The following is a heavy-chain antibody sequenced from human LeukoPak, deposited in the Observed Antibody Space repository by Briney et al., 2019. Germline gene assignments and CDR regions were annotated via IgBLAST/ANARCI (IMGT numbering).Heavy chain of an antibody. CDR2: INPNSGGT. CDR1: GYTFTSYY. CDR3: ARVLGFGIAARGNFDY. J-gene: IGHJ4*02. D-gene: IGHD6-6*01. Sequence: GASVKVSCKASGYTFTSYYMHWVRQAPGQGLEWMGWINPNSGGTNYAQKFQGRVTMTRDTSISTAYMELSRLRSDDTAVYYCARVLGFGIAARGNFDYWGQGTLVTVSS. V-gene: IGHV1-2*02.